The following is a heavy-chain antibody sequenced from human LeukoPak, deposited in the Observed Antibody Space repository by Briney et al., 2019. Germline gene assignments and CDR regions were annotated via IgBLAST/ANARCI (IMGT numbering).Heavy chain of an antibody. CDR2: ISGSGGST. V-gene: IGHV3-23*01. CDR3: AKEGFEYYYDSSGSIPY. J-gene: IGHJ4*02. CDR1: GFTFSSYA. D-gene: IGHD3-22*01. Sequence: GGSLRLSCAASGFTFSSYAMSWVRQAPGKGLEWVSAISGSGGSTYYADSVKGRFTISRDNSKSTLYLQMNSLRAEDTAVYYCAKEGFEYYYDSSGSIPYWGQGTLVTVSS.